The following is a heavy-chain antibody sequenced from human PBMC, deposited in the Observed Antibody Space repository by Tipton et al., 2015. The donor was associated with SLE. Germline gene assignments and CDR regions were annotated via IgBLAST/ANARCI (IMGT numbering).Heavy chain of an antibody. CDR1: GFTFSSYW. CDR3: AKDPQKRRMDYFDY. D-gene: IGHD6-25*01. V-gene: IGHV3-7*01. Sequence: SLRLSCAASGFTFSSYWMSWIRQAPGKGLEWVANIKQDGSEKYYVDSVKGRFTISRDNAKNSLYLQMNSLRAEDTAVYYCAKDPQKRRMDYFDYWGQGTVVTVSS. J-gene: IGHJ4*02. CDR2: IKQDGSEK.